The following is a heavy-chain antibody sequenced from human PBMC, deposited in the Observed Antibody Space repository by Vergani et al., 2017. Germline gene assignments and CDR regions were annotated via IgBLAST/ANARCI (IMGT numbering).Heavy chain of an antibody. Sequence: QVQLQQWGAGLLKPSETLSLTCAVYGGSFSGYYWSWIRQPPGKGLEWIGEINHSGSTNYNPSLKSRVTISVDTSKNQFSLKLSSVTAADTAVYYCARGFPDFWSGYYRGADYWGQGTLVTVSS. J-gene: IGHJ4*02. D-gene: IGHD3-3*01. CDR3: ARGFPDFWSGYYRGADY. V-gene: IGHV4-34*01. CDR2: INHSGST. CDR1: GGSFSGYY.